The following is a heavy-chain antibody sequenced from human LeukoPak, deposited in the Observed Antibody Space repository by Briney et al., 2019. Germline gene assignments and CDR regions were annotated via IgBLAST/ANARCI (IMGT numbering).Heavy chain of an antibody. CDR1: GGSISSYY. CDR3: ARVGGVPLGAFDI. V-gene: IGHV4-59*01. CDR2: MYDSGSTWST. Sequence: SETLSLTCTVSGGSISSYYWSWIRQPPGRGLEWIGYMYDSGSTWSTNYNPSLKSRVTLSVDTSKNHFSLKLTSVTAADTAVYYCARVGGVPLGAFDIWGQGTLVIASS. D-gene: IGHD3-16*01. J-gene: IGHJ3*02.